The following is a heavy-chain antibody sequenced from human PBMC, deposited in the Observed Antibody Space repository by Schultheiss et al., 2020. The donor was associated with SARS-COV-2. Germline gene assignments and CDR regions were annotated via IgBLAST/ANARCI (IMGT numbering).Heavy chain of an antibody. CDR1: GFTFSSYA. V-gene: IGHV3-48*04. Sequence: GGSLRLSCAASGFTFSSYAMHWVRQAPGKGLEWVSAISGSGSTIYYADSVKGRFTISRDNAKNPLYLQMNSLRAEDTAVYYCARIYDRYYGMDVWGQGTTVTVSS. CDR3: ARIYDRYYGMDV. CDR2: ISGSGSTI. D-gene: IGHD3-22*01. J-gene: IGHJ6*02.